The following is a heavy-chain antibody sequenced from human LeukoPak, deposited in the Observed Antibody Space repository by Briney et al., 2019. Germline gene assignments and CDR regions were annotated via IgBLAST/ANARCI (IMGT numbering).Heavy chain of an antibody. J-gene: IGHJ6*03. CDR1: GYTFTRYY. CDR3: ARDSGSDHTKEPHYMDV. Sequence: ASVKVSCKASGYTFTRYYMHWVRQAPGQGLEWMGIINPTGYTSYTQKFQGRVTMTRDMSTSTVNMELSSLRSEDTAVYYCARDSGSDHTKEPHYMDVWGKGTTVTVSS. D-gene: IGHD1-26*01. V-gene: IGHV1-46*01. CDR2: INPTGYT.